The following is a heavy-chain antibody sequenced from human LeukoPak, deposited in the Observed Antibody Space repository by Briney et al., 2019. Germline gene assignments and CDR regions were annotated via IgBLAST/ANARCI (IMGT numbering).Heavy chain of an antibody. D-gene: IGHD3-22*01. CDR3: TRVRLFRQKAFDI. CDR1: GFRFSNYW. Sequence: GGSLRLSCAASGFRFSNYWMSWVRQAPGKGLEWVANIKEDGTDKYYVDAVKGRFTISRDNAKNSLYLQMNSLRVEDTAVYYCTRVRLFRQKAFDIWGQGTMVTVSS. CDR2: IKEDGTDK. J-gene: IGHJ3*02. V-gene: IGHV3-7*04.